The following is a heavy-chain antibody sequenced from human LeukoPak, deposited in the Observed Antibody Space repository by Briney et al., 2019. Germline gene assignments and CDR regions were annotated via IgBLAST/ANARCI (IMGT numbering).Heavy chain of an antibody. D-gene: IGHD2/OR15-2a*01. Sequence: GGSLRLSCAASGFTFSSYGMHWVRQAPGKGLEWVADIWYDGKTEHFADSVKGRFTISKDNAKNTVYLQMNSLRAEDTAVYYCVSFYETCWGRGTLVTVSS. CDR1: GFTFSSYG. CDR3: VSFYETC. CDR2: IWYDGKTE. V-gene: IGHV3-33*03. J-gene: IGHJ4*02.